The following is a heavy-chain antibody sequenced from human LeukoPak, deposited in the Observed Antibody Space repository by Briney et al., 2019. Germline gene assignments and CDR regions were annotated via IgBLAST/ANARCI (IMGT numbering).Heavy chain of an antibody. D-gene: IGHD1-26*01. J-gene: IGHJ3*02. CDR3: ASPVGATTVRAFDI. CDR1: GFIFSDHY. V-gene: IGHV3-72*01. Sequence: GGSLRLSCAASGFIFSDHYMDWVRQAPGKGLEWVGRTRNEANIYTTKYAASVKGRFAISRDDSKNSLYLQMNSLKTEDTAVYYCASPVGATTVRAFDIWGQGTMVTVSS. CDR2: TRNEANIYTT.